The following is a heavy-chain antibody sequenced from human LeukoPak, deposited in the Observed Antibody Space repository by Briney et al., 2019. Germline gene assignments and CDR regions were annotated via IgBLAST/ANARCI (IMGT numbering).Heavy chain of an antibody. CDR1: GYTFTSYG. CDR2: ISAYNGNT. D-gene: IGHD3-16*02. CDR3: ARGYDYVWGSYRFDY. Sequence: GASVKVSCKASGYTFTSYGISWVRQAPGQGLEWMGWISAYNGNTNYAQKLQGRVTMTTDTSTSTAYMELRSLRSDDTAVYYCARGYDYVWGSYRFDYWGQGILVTVSS. J-gene: IGHJ4*02. V-gene: IGHV1-18*01.